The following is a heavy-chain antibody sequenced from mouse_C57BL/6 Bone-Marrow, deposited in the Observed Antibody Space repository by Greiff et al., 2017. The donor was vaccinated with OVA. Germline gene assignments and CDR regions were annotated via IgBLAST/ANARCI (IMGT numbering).Heavy chain of an antibody. J-gene: IGHJ4*01. CDR1: GYTFTSHN. CDR2: IYPGNGDT. D-gene: IGHD1-1*01. CDR3: ARGMIYYDGSSWGAMDY. Sequence: QVQLQQSGAELVRPGASVKMSCKASGYTFTSHNMHWVKQTPRQGLEWIGAIYPGNGDTSYNQKFKGKATLTVDKSSSTAYMQLSSLTSEDSAVYCCARGMIYYDGSSWGAMDYWGQGTSVTVSS. V-gene: IGHV1-12*01.